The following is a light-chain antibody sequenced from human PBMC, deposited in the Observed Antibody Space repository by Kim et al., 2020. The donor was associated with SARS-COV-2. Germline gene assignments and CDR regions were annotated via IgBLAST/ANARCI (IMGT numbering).Light chain of an antibody. CDR2: KDN. CDR3: YSAADNNYV. Sequence: SYELTQPSSVSVSPGQTARITCSGDVLAKKYARWFQQKPGQAPVLVIYKDNERPSGIPERFSGSSSGTTVTLTIGGAQVEDEADYYCYSAADNNYVFGTGTKVTVL. J-gene: IGLJ1*01. V-gene: IGLV3-27*01. CDR1: VLAKKY.